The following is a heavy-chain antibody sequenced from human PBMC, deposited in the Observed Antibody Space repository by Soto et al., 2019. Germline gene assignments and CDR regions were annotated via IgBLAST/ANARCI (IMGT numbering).Heavy chain of an antibody. D-gene: IGHD3-3*01. V-gene: IGHV3-23*01. CDR1: GFTFSSYA. CDR3: AKDRKGTFGVAYYFDY. J-gene: IGHJ4*02. CDR2: ISGSGGST. Sequence: EVQLLESGGGLVQPGGSLRLSCAASGFTFSSYAMSWVRQAPGKGLEWVSAISGSGGSTYYADSVKGRFTISRDNSKNTLYLQMNSLRAEDTAVYYCAKDRKGTFGVAYYFDYWGQGTLVTVSS.